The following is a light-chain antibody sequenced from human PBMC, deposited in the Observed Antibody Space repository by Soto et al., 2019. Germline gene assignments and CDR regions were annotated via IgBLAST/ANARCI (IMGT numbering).Light chain of an antibody. CDR1: SSDIGSYYH. J-gene: IGLJ1*01. V-gene: IGLV2-14*03. CDR2: AVS. Sequence: QPVLTQPASVSGSRGQSISISCSGTSSDIGSYYHVAWYQQFPGKSPKLIIYAVSDRPSGVSDRFSGSKSGISASLTISGIQTEDEADYYCISYTDRQSYRFANGTKVTVL. CDR3: ISYTDRQSYR.